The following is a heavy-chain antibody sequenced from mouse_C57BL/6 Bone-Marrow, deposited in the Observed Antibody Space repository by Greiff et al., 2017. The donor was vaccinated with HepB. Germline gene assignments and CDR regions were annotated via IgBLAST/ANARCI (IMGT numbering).Heavy chain of an antibody. CDR2: IWSGGST. Sequence: QVQLKQSGPGLVQPSQSLSITCTVSGFSLTSYGVHWVRQSPGKGLEWLGVIWSGGSTDYNAAFISRLSISKDNSKSQVFFKMNSLQADDTAIYYCARMDYGSSYGRGYAMDYWGQGTSVTVSS. V-gene: IGHV2-2*01. D-gene: IGHD1-1*01. CDR1: GFSLTSYG. J-gene: IGHJ4*01. CDR3: ARMDYGSSYGRGYAMDY.